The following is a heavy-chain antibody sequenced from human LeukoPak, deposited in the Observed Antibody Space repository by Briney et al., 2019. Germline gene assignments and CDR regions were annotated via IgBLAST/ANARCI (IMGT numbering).Heavy chain of an antibody. D-gene: IGHD6-13*01. V-gene: IGHV1-24*01. CDR1: GYTLTELS. CDR3: ARKEGSSSWSSGGYYYYYYMDV. CDR2: FDPEDGET. Sequence: ASVKVFCKVSGYTLTELSMHWVRQAPGKGLEWMGGFDPEDGETIYARKFQGRVTMTEDTSTDTAYMELSSLRSEDTAVYYCARKEGSSSWSSGGYYYYYYMDVWGKGTTVTISS. J-gene: IGHJ6*03.